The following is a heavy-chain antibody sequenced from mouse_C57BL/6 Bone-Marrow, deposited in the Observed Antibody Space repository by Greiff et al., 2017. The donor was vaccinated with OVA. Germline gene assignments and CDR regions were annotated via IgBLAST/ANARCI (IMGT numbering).Heavy chain of an antibody. CDR3: AREGPIYYYGSSPSYAMDY. CDR2: IHPNSGST. Sequence: VQLQQPGAELVKPGASVKLSCKASGYTFTSYWMHWVKQRPGQGLEWIGMIHPNSGSTNYNEKFKSKATLTVDKSSSTAYMQLSSLTSEDSAVYYCAREGPIYYYGSSPSYAMDYWGQGTSVTVSS. J-gene: IGHJ4*01. D-gene: IGHD1-1*01. V-gene: IGHV1-64*01. CDR1: GYTFTSYW.